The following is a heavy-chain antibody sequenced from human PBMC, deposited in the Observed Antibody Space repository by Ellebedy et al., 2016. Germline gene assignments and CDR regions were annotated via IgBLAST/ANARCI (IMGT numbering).Heavy chain of an antibody. D-gene: IGHD3-10*01. CDR3: ARDGDYYGSGSYYNY. CDR1: GYTFTGYY. CDR2: INPNSGGT. V-gene: IGHV1-2*02. J-gene: IGHJ4*02. Sequence: ASVKVSXKASGYTFTGYYMHWVRQAPGQGLEWMGWINPNSGGTNYAQKLQGRVTMTTDTSTSTAYMELRSLRSDDTAVYYCARDGDYYGSGSYYNYWGQGTLVTVSS.